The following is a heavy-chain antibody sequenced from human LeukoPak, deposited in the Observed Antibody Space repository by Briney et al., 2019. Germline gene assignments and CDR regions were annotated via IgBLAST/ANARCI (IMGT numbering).Heavy chain of an antibody. J-gene: IGHJ4*02. V-gene: IGHV3-72*01. CDR1: GFTFSDHY. D-gene: IGHD6-13*01. CDR3: TTGGSWTDIFDY. CDR2: TRNKAKGYTT. Sequence: PGGSLRLSCAASGFTFSDHYMDWVRQAPGKGLEWVGRTRNKAKGYTTEYAASVKGRFTVSRDDSKNTLYLQMNSLKTEDTAVYYCTTGGSWTDIFDYWGQGTLVTVSS.